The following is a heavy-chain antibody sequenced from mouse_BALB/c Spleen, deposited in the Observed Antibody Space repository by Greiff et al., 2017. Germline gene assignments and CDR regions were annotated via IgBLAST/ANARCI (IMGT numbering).Heavy chain of an antibody. J-gene: IGHJ3*01. V-gene: IGHV1-69*02. Sequence: QVQLQQPGAELVRPGASVKLSCKASGYTFTSYWINWVKQRPGQGLEWIGNIYPSDSYTNYNQKFKDKATLTVDKSSSTAYMQLSSPTSEDSAVYYGTRTYYYGSSYGFAYWGQGTLVTVSA. CDR2: IYPSDSYT. CDR3: TRTYYYGSSYGFAY. D-gene: IGHD1-1*01. CDR1: GYTFTSYW.